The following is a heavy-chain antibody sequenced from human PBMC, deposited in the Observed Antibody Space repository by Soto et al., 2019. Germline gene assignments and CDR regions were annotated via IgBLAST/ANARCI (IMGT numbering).Heavy chain of an antibody. D-gene: IGHD2-2*02. J-gene: IGHJ6*02. Sequence: LSLTCAVSGGSISSSNWWSWVRQPPGKGLEWIGEIYHSGSTNYNPSLKSRVTISVDKSKNQFSLKLSSVTAADTTVYYCARDRGYCSSTSCYTGRVYGMDVWGQGTTVTVSS. CDR2: IYHSGST. CDR3: ARDRGYCSSTSCYTGRVYGMDV. V-gene: IGHV4-4*02. CDR1: GGSISSSNW.